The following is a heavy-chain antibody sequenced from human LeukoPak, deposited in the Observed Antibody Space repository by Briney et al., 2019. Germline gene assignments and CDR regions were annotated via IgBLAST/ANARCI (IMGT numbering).Heavy chain of an antibody. Sequence: SETLSLTCTVSGGSISSGDYYWSWIRQPPGKGLEWIGYIYNSGNSNYNPSLKSRVTISADTSKNQFSLKLSSVTAADTAVYYCARTFGSGSYYNKGNFDYWAREPWSPSPQ. J-gene: IGHJ4*02. CDR3: ARTFGSGSYYNKGNFDY. D-gene: IGHD3-10*01. V-gene: IGHV4-61*08. CDR2: IYNSGNS. CDR1: GGSISSGDYY.